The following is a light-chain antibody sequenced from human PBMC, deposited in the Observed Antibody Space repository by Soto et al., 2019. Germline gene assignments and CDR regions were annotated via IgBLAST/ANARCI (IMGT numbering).Light chain of an antibody. CDR1: SNDIGSYNY. Sequence: QSVLTQPASVSGSPGQSITISCAGTSNDIGSYNYVSWYQQHPGMAPKLMIYEVSHRPSGVSNRFSGSKSGNTASLTISGLQTEDEADYYCSSYTGSITPVVFGGGTQLTVL. CDR2: EVS. CDR3: SSYTGSITPVV. J-gene: IGLJ2*01. V-gene: IGLV2-14*01.